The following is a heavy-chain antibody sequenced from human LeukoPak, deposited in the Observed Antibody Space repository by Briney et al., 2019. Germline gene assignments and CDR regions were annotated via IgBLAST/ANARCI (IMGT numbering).Heavy chain of an antibody. CDR2: ISSSSSTI. J-gene: IGHJ4*02. CDR3: ASWGSGYSYGYVPYYFDY. D-gene: IGHD5-18*01. V-gene: IGHV3-48*01. CDR1: GFTFGSYS. Sequence: GGSLRLSCVASGFTFGSYSMNWVRQAPGKGLEWVSYISSSSSTIYYADSVKGRFTISRDNAKNSLYLQMNSLRAEDTAVYYCASWGSGYSYGYVPYYFDYWGQGTLVTVSS.